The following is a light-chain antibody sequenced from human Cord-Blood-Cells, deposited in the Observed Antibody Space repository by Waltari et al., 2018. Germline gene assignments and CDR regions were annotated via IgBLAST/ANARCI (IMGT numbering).Light chain of an antibody. CDR2: EGS. CDR1: SSDVGSYNL. Sequence: QSALTQPASVSGSPGQSITISCTGPSSDVGSYNLVSWSQQHPGKAPKLMIYEGSKRPSGVSNRFSGSKSGNTASLTISGLQAEDEADYYCCSYAGSSTVVFGGGTKLTVL. J-gene: IGLJ2*01. CDR3: CSYAGSSTVV. V-gene: IGLV2-23*01.